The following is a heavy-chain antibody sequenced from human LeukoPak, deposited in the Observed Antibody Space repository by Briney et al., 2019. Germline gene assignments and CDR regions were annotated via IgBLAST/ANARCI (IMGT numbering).Heavy chain of an antibody. CDR3: ARLTAYYGSGKGDY. CDR1: GYTFTSYA. CDR2: INAGNGNT. V-gene: IGHV1-3*01. Sequence: ATVKVFCKASGYTFTSYAMHWERQAPGQRLEWMGWINAGNGNTKYSQKFQGRVTITRDTSASTAYMELSSLRSEDTAVYYCARLTAYYGSGKGDYWGQGTLVTVSS. D-gene: IGHD3-10*01. J-gene: IGHJ4*02.